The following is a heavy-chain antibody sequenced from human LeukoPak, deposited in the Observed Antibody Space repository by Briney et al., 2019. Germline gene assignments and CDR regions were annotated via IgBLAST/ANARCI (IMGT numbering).Heavy chain of an antibody. D-gene: IGHD3-10*01. CDR1: VGSISSGGYY. CDR2: IYYSGSS. V-gene: IGHV4-31*11. CDR3: ARVFGTRITMVRGVTTAAFDY. J-gene: IGHJ4*02. Sequence: PSETLCLTRAVSVGSISSGGYYWSWIRQHPGKGLEWIGYIYYSGSSYSNPSLKSPVTISVDTSKNQFSVKLSSVTATDTAVYYCARVFGTRITMVRGVTTAAFDYWGQGTLVTVSS.